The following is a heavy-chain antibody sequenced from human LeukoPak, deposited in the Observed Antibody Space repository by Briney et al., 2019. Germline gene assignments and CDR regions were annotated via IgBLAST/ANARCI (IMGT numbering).Heavy chain of an antibody. CDR3: ARVGAYCTSTSCLDY. CDR1: GYTFSNYG. D-gene: IGHD2-2*01. V-gene: IGHV1-18*01. Sequence: ASVKVSCKTSGYTFSNYGVSWVRQAPGQGLEWMGWISAYNGNADYAQNFQGRVIMTTDTSTDTAYMELTSLRSDDTAVYYCARVGAYCTSTSCLDYWGQGTLVTVSS. J-gene: IGHJ4*02. CDR2: ISAYNGNA.